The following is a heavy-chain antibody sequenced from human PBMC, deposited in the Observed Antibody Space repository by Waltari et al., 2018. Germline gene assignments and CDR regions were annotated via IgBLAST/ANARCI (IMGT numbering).Heavy chain of an antibody. CDR1: GGSISSGSYY. CDR3: ARQKTVTTLYYYYGMDV. Sequence: QVQLQESGPGLVKPSQTLSLTCTVSGGSISSGSYYWSLIRQPARKGLEWIGRIYTSGSTNYNPSLKSRVTISVDTSKNQFSLKLSSVTAADTAVYYCARQKTVTTLYYYYGMDVWGQGTTVTVSS. CDR2: IYTSGST. D-gene: IGHD4-17*01. V-gene: IGHV4-61*02. J-gene: IGHJ6*02.